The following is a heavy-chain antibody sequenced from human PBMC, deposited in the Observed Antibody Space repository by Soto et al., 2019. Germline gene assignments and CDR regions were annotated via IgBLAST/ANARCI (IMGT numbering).Heavy chain of an antibody. J-gene: IGHJ4*02. Sequence: QITLKESSPTLVKPTQTLTLTCTFSGFSLSTSGVGVGWIRQPPGKALEWLALIYWDDDKRYSPSLKSRLTITKDTSKNQVVLTMTNMDPVDTATYYCAHRKQLGRDFDYWGQGTLVTVSS. V-gene: IGHV2-5*02. CDR1: GFSLSTSGVG. D-gene: IGHD6-6*01. CDR3: AHRKQLGRDFDY. CDR2: IYWDDDK.